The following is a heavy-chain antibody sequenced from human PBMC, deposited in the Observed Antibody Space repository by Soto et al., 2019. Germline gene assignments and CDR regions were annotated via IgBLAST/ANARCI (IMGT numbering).Heavy chain of an antibody. Sequence: EVQLMESGGGLIQPGGSLRLSCTASGFPFSDLWMHWVRQAPGKGLEWVSRISHDGSSTSHADSVRGRFSISRDNAQNTVYLQMNSLRAEDTAVYYCTSLSVAVDYFAFDIWGQGTVVTVS. CDR2: ISHDGSST. V-gene: IGHV3-74*01. CDR1: GFPFSDLW. CDR3: TSLSVAVDYFAFDI. J-gene: IGHJ3*02. D-gene: IGHD6-19*01.